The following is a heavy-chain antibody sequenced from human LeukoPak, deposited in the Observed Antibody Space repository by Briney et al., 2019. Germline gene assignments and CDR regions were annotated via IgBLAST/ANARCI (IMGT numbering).Heavy chain of an antibody. CDR2: IYTDGNT. D-gene: IGHD3-16*01. Sequence: GGSLRLSCAVFGFTVSGNYMSWVRQAQRKGLEWVSAIYTDGNTHYAGSVKGRFTISRDSFKNTLYLQMNSLRAEDTAVYYCARDRPYGGVGDFDYWGQGTLVTVSS. CDR3: ARDRPYGGVGDFDY. CDR1: GFTVSGNY. J-gene: IGHJ4*02. V-gene: IGHV3-66*01.